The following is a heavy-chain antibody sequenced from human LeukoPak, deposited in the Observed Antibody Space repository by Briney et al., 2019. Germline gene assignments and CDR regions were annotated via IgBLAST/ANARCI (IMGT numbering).Heavy chain of an antibody. CDR2: IYTSGST. V-gene: IGHV4-61*02. CDR1: GGSISSGSYY. Sequence: SETLSLTCTVSGGSISSGSYYWSWIRQPAGKGLEWIGRIYTSGSTNYNPSLKSRVTISVDTSKNQFSLKLSSVTAADTAVYYCAFGWGFGEFYYMDVWGKGTTVSISS. CDR3: AFGWGFGEFYYMDV. J-gene: IGHJ6*03. D-gene: IGHD3-10*01.